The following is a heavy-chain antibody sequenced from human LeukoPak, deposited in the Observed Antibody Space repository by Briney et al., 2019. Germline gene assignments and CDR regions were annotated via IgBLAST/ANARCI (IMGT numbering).Heavy chain of an antibody. Sequence: ASVKVSCKASGYTFSSYDINWVRQATGQGLEWMAWMNPNSGSTGHTQKFQGRVTFTRNASISTAYMELSSLRSDDTAVYYCARGPLTSGARYFDYWGQGTLVTVSS. CDR3: ARGPLTSGARYFDY. D-gene: IGHD6-19*01. CDR2: MNPNSGST. J-gene: IGHJ4*02. CDR1: GYTFSSYD. V-gene: IGHV1-8*03.